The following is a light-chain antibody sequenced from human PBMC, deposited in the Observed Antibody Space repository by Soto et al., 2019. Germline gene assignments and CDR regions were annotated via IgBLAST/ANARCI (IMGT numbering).Light chain of an antibody. V-gene: IGKV1-13*02. CDR1: QGIGSS. J-gene: IGKJ3*01. Sequence: ATPLTQSPSSLSASVGDRVTITCRASQGIGSSLAWYQQKPGKAPKLLIFDASNLQSGVPSRFSGSGSGTDFTLTISSLQPEDFATYYCQQFNSYPVTFGPGTKVDIK. CDR3: QQFNSYPVT. CDR2: DAS.